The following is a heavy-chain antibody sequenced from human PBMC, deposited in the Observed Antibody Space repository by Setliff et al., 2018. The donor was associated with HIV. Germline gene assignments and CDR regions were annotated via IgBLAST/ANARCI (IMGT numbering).Heavy chain of an antibody. D-gene: IGHD3-9*01. Sequence: RASVKVSCKASGYGFTGYFIHWVRQAPGQGLEWMGWINPNSGDTNYAQKFQGRVTMTRDTSISTAYMELGRLRSDGTAVYFCARECLTRFYFYYFAVDVWGQGTTVTVSS. J-gene: IGHJ6*02. V-gene: IGHV1-2*02. CDR2: INPNSGDT. CDR3: ARECLTRFYFYYFAVDV. CDR1: GYGFTGYF.